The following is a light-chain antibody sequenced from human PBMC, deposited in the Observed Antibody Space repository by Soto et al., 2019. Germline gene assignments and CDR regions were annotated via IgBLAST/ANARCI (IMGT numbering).Light chain of an antibody. J-gene: IGKJ4*01. V-gene: IGKV3-20*01. CDR3: QQFSSYPLT. CDR1: QTVSNNY. CDR2: GAS. Sequence: ETVLTQSPGTLSLSPGDRATLSCRASQTVSNNYLAWCQQRPGQPPRILIFGASGRATGIPDRFSGGGSGTDFTLTISRLEPEDFAVYYCQQFSSYPLTFGGGTKVDI.